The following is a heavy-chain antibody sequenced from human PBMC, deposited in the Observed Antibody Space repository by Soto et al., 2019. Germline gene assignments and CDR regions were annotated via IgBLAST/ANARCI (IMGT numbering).Heavy chain of an antibody. Sequence: GGSLRLSCATSGFSFGGHTVNWVRQAPGKGPEWVSSISTESSFKYYAASVKGRFTISRGNAKNSLFLQMDSLRDEDTAVYYCAVGLEYFYYWGQGTQVTVSS. CDR2: ISTESSFK. V-gene: IGHV3-21*06. CDR3: AVGLEYFYY. J-gene: IGHJ4*02. CDR1: GFSFGGHT.